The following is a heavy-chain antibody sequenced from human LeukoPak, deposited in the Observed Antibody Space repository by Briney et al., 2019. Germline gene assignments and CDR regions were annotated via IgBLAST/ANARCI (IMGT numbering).Heavy chain of an antibody. D-gene: IGHD1-26*01. CDR1: GFTFSNAW. Sequence: GGSLSLSCAASGFTFSNAWMSWVRQAPGKGLEWISGISGSGASTYYADSVKGRFTISRDDSRNTLYLQMNSPRGDDTAVYYCAKDVGKWESLHFFDYWGQGTLVTVSS. CDR3: AKDVGKWESLHFFDY. V-gene: IGHV3-23*01. CDR2: ISGSGAST. J-gene: IGHJ4*02.